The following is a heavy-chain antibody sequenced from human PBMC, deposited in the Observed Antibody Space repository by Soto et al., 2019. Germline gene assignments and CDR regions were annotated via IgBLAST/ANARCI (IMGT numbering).Heavy chain of an antibody. CDR2: IYHSGST. CDR1: GGSISSGGYS. Sequence: QLQLQESGSGLVKPSQTLSLTCAVSGGSISSGGYSWSWIRQPPGKGLEWIGYIYHSGSTYSNPSLTSRITRSTDRSNNPFSLKLGSVTAATTAVYYFARGPPFGYWGQGTLVTVSS. J-gene: IGHJ4*02. D-gene: IGHD3-10*01. V-gene: IGHV4-30-2*01. CDR3: ARGPPFGY.